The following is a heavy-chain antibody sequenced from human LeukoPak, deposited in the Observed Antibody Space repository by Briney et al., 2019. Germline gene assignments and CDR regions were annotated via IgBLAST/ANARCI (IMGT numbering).Heavy chain of an antibody. V-gene: IGHV1-2*02. CDR1: GCTFTGYY. CDR3: ARTEGPTDAFDI. CDR2: INPNSGGT. D-gene: IGHD1-14*01. Sequence: ASVKVSCKASGCTFTGYYMHWVRQAPGQGLEWMGWINPNSGGTNYAQKLQGRVTMTRDTSISTAYMELSRLRSDDTAVYYCARTEGPTDAFDIWGQGTMVTVSS. J-gene: IGHJ3*02.